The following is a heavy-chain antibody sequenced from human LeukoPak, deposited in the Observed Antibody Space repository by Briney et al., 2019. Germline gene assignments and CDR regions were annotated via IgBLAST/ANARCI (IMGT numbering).Heavy chain of an antibody. V-gene: IGHV3-48*03. Sequence: PGGSLRLSCAASGFTFSSYEMNWVRQAPGKGLEWVSYISSSGSTIYYADSVKGRFTISRDNAKNSLYLQMNSLRAEDTAVYYCARASSGRYFQFIDDWGQETLVTVSS. CDR2: ISSSGSTI. CDR1: GFTFSSYE. J-gene: IGHJ4*02. CDR3: ARASSGRYFQFIDD. D-gene: IGHD1-26*01.